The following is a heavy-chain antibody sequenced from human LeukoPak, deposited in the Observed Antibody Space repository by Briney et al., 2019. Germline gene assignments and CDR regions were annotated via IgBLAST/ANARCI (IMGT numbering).Heavy chain of an antibody. D-gene: IGHD3-16*01. CDR2: IYNTGNT. Sequence: SETLSLTCTVSAGSISSSHYYWGWIRQPPGEGLEWIGSIYNTGNTYYNPSLKSRVTISVDTSKNQFSLKLNSVTAADTAVYYCVRVPLAGPLGWFDPWGQGTLVTVSS. J-gene: IGHJ5*02. V-gene: IGHV4-39*01. CDR3: VRVPLAGPLGWFDP. CDR1: AGSISSSHYY.